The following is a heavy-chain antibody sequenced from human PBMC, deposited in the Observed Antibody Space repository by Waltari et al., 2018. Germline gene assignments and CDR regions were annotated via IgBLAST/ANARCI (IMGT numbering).Heavy chain of an antibody. D-gene: IGHD3-22*01. V-gene: IGHV3-53*01. CDR3: ARGPSSGYYDY. CDR2: IYSGGST. Sequence: EVQLVESGGGLVQPGGSLRLSCAAPGFTVRSNYRSWVRQAPGKGLEWVSVIYSGGSTYYADSVKGRFTISRDNSKNTLYLQMNSLRAEDTAVYYCARGPSSGYYDYWGQGTLVTVSS. J-gene: IGHJ4*02. CDR1: GFTVRSNY.